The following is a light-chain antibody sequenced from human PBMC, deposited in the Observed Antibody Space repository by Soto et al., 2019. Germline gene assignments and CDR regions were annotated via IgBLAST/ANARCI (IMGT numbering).Light chain of an antibody. V-gene: IGKV2-28*01. J-gene: IGKJ1*01. CDR1: QSLLQSNGYNY. CDR2: FGS. CDR3: MQAQQTPPT. Sequence: DIVMTQSPLSLPVTPGEPASIACNSSQSLLQSNGYNYLDWYLQKPGQSPQLLIYFGSYRASGVPDRFRGSGSGTDFTLKIRRVEAEDVDIYYCMQAQQTPPTFGQGTKVEIK.